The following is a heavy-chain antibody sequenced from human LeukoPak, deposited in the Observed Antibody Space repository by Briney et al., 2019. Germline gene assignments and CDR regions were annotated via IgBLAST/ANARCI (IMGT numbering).Heavy chain of an antibody. CDR1: GFTFSSYA. Sequence: GGSLRLSCAASGFTFSSYAMSWVRQAPGKGLEWVSAISGSGGSTYYADSVKGRFTISRDNSKNTLYLQMNSLRAEDTAVYYCAKDPAAAGTGGIDYWGQGTLVTVSS. CDR2: ISGSGGST. V-gene: IGHV3-23*01. CDR3: AKDPAAAGTGGIDY. D-gene: IGHD6-13*01. J-gene: IGHJ4*02.